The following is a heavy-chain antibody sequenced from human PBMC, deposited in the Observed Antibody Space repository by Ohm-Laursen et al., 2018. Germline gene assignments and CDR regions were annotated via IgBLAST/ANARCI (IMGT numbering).Heavy chain of an antibody. CDR3: AKRPDGFDM. CDR1: GASFRGYH. V-gene: IGHV4-34*01. CDR2: ISHSGST. Sequence: TLSLTCAVYGASFRGYHWSWIRQPPGKGLEWIGEISHSGSTNDNPSLKSRVTISIDTSKNQFSLKLSSVTAADTALYFCAKRPDGFDMWGQGTMVTVSS. J-gene: IGHJ3*02.